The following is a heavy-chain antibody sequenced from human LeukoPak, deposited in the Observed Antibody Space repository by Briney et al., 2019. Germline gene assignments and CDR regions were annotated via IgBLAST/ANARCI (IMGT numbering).Heavy chain of an antibody. CDR1: GFTVRNNY. CDR3: ARIIVGNTEAYDY. CDR2: IYSGGNT. J-gene: IGHJ4*02. V-gene: IGHV3-53*01. Sequence: GGSLRLSCAASGFTVRNNYMNWVRQAPGKGLEWVSIIYSGGNTYYADSVKDRFTISRDNSKNTLYLQMNSLRAEDTAVYYCARIIVGNTEAYDYWGQGTPVTVSS. D-gene: IGHD1-26*01.